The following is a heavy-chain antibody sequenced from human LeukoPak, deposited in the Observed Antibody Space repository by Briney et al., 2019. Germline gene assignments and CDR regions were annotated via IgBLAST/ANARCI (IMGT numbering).Heavy chain of an antibody. D-gene: IGHD3-10*01. CDR2: ISSSDSTI. CDR1: RFTFSDYY. V-gene: IGHV3-11*01. Sequence: GGSLRLSCAASRFTFSDYYMSWIRQAPGKGLEWVSYISSSDSTIYYTDSVKGRFTISRDNAKNSLYLQMNSLRAEDTAVYYCARDLSHGSGSPFDYWGQGTLVTVSS. J-gene: IGHJ4*02. CDR3: ARDLSHGSGSPFDY.